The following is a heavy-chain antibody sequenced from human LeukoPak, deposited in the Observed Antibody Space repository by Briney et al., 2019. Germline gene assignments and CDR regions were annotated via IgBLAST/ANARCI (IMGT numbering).Heavy chain of an antibody. Sequence: ASVKVSCKASGYNFKSYDINWVRQASGQGLEWMGWMNPHGDYTGYAQKFQDRVTMTSDSSTTTAYMELSSLRSEDTAVYYCALARFVVVVAAPPLYYGMDVWGQGTTVTVSS. D-gene: IGHD2-15*01. J-gene: IGHJ6*02. V-gene: IGHV1-8*01. CDR3: ALARFVVVVAAPPLYYGMDV. CDR1: GYNFKSYD. CDR2: MNPHGDYT.